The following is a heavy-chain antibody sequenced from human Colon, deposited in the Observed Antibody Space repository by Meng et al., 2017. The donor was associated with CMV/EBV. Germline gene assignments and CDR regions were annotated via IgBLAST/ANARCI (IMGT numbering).Heavy chain of an antibody. Sequence: SETLSLTCAVYGGSFSGYYWSWIRQPPGKGLEWIGEINHSGSTNYNPSLKSRVTISVDTSKNQFSLKLSSVTVADTAVYYCARGTSSGSYHFDYWGQGTLVTVSS. J-gene: IGHJ4*02. CDR1: GGSFSGYY. CDR3: ARGTSSGSYHFDY. V-gene: IGHV4-34*01. D-gene: IGHD1-26*01. CDR2: INHSGST.